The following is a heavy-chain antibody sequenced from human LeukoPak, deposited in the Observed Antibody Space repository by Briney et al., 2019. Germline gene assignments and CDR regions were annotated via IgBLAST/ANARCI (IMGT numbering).Heavy chain of an antibody. V-gene: IGHV4-34*01. Sequence: SETLSLTWAVYGGSFSGYYWSWIRQPLGKGLEWIGEINHSGSTNYNPSLKSRVTISVDTSKNQFSLKLSSVTAADTAVYYCARRITMIVVVRRRAYYFDYWGQGTLVTVSS. D-gene: IGHD3-22*01. J-gene: IGHJ4*02. CDR1: GGSFSGYY. CDR2: INHSGST. CDR3: ARRITMIVVVRRRAYYFDY.